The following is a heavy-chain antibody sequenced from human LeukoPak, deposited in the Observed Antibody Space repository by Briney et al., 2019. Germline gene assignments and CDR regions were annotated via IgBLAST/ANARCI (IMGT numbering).Heavy chain of an antibody. CDR1: GFTFDDYA. Sequence: GGSLRLSCAASGFTFDDYAMHWVRQAPGKGLEWVSLISWDGGSTYYADSVKGRFTISRDNSKKSLYLQMNSLRAEDTALYYCAKGQLYYDILTGAFDFDYWGQGTLVTVSS. CDR2: ISWDGGST. D-gene: IGHD3-9*01. CDR3: AKGQLYYDILTGAFDFDY. J-gene: IGHJ4*02. V-gene: IGHV3-43D*03.